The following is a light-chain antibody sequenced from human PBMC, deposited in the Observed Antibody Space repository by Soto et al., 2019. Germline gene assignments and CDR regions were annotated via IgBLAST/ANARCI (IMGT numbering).Light chain of an antibody. CDR3: QQRSSWPLT. CDR2: GAS. J-gene: IGKJ4*01. V-gene: IGKV3D-20*02. CDR1: QTLRRTY. Sequence: EIVLMQSPGTLSLSPWERATLSCRASQTLRRTYIAWYQQKPGQAPRVLIYGASKRATGIPDRFSGSGSGTDFSLTISSLEPEDFAVYYCQQRSSWPLTFGGGTKVDIK.